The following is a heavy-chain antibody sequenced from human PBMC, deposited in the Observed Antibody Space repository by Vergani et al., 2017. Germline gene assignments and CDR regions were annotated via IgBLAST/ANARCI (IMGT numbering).Heavy chain of an antibody. D-gene: IGHD5-12*01. J-gene: IGHJ4*02. V-gene: IGHV3-23*01. CDR1: GFTFSSFA. Sequence: EVNLLESGGGLVQPGGSLRLSCEDSGFTFSSFAMSWVRQAPGKGLEWVAAISDTGSVTYHADSVKGRFTISRDNSKNTLFLQLKTLRAEDTGVYYCAKDYNIMGALHYWGQGTLVAVSS. CDR3: AKDYNIMGALHY. CDR2: ISDTGSVT.